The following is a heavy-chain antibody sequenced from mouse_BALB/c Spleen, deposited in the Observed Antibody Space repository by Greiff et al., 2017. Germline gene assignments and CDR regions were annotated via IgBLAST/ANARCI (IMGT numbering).Heavy chain of an antibody. V-gene: IGHV1S41*01. J-gene: IGHJ3*01. Sequence: DLVKPGASVKLSCKASGYTFTSYWINWIKQRPGQGLEWIGRIAPGSGSTYYNEMFKGKATLTVDTSSSTAYIQLSSLSSEDSAVYFCARSFDRGNYVEFAYWGQGTLVTVSA. CDR2: IAPGSGST. CDR3: ARSFDRGNYVEFAY. CDR1: GYTFTSYW. D-gene: IGHD2-1*01.